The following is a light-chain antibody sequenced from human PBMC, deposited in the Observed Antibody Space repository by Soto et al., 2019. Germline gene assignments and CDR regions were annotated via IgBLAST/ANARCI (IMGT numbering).Light chain of an antibody. V-gene: IGLV4-69*01. Sequence: QSVLTQSPSASASLGASVKLTCTLTTGHSSYVIAWHQQQPEKGPRYLMKLNSDGGHIKGDGIPDRFSGSSSGAERYLTISSLQSEDEADYYCQTWASGIRVFGGGTQLTVL. CDR1: TGHSSYV. J-gene: IGLJ3*02. CDR3: QTWASGIRV. CDR2: LNSDGGH.